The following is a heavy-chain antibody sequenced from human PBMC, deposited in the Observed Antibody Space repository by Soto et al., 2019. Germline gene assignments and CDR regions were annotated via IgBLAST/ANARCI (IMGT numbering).Heavy chain of an antibody. CDR2: INSDGSST. V-gene: IGHV3-74*01. J-gene: IGHJ6*03. Sequence: GGSLRLSCAASGFTFSSYWMHWVRQAPGKGLVWVSRINSDGSSTNYADSVKGRFTISRDNSKNTLYLQMNSLRAEDTAVYYCARDSAPEPYYYYYMDVWGKGTTVTVSS. CDR3: ARDSAPEPYYYYYMDV. CDR1: GFTFSSYW.